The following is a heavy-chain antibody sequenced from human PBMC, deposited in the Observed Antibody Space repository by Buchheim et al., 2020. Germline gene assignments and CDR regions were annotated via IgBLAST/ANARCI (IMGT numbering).Heavy chain of an antibody. J-gene: IGHJ6*03. V-gene: IGHV3-30*18. CDR3: AKAPTGGRSYYYYYMDV. CDR2: ISYDGSNK. Sequence: QVQLVESGGDVVQPGGSLRLSCAASGFSFTSYGMHWVRQAPGKGLEWVAVISYDGSNKYYAGSVKGRFTISRDNSKNTLYLQMNSLRAEDTAVYYCAKAPTGGRSYYYYYMDVWGKGTT. CDR1: GFSFTSYG. D-gene: IGHD4-17*01.